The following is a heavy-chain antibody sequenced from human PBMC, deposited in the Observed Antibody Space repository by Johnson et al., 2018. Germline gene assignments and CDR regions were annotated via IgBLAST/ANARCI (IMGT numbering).Heavy chain of an antibody. V-gene: IGHV3-49*05. D-gene: IGHD6-13*01. CDR3: ARAPTRGIAAAGTWYFDL. CDR1: GFTFGDYA. Sequence: EVQLVESGGGLVKPGRSLRLSCTASGFTFGDYAMSWFRQAPGKGREWVGFIRSKAYGGTTEYAASVKGRFTISRDDSKSIAYLQMNSLKTEDTAVYYCARAPTRGIAAAGTWYFDLWGQGTLVTVSS. J-gene: IGHJ2*01. CDR2: IRSKAYGGTT.